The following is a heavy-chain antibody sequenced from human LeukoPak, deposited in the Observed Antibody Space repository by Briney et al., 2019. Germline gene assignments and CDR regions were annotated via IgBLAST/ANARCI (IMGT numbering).Heavy chain of an antibody. D-gene: IGHD6-13*01. Sequence: PGGSLRLSCAASGFTFSSYSMNWVRQAPGKGLEWVSSISSSSSYIYYADSVKGRFTISRDNAKNSLYLQMNSLRAEDTAAYYCARAIKYQGDSSSWFYYYYYYMDVWGKGTTVTVSS. CDR2: ISSSSSYI. CDR1: GFTFSSYS. V-gene: IGHV3-21*01. CDR3: ARAIKYQGDSSSWFYYYYYYMDV. J-gene: IGHJ6*03.